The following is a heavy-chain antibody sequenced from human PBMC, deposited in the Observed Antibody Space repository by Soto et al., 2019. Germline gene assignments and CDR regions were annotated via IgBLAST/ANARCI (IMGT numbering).Heavy chain of an antibody. CDR2: IYYIGST. CDR1: GGSINSSSYF. CDR3: ARHYSSGSSNWLDP. V-gene: IGHV4-39*01. D-gene: IGHD6-19*01. J-gene: IGHJ5*02. Sequence: PSETLSLTGSVCGGSINSSSYFWGWVRQPPGKGLEWIGSIYYIGSTYYNPSPRSRVTISVDTSKNQFSLKLTSVTAADTAVFYCARHYSSGSSNWLDPWGQGTLVTVCS.